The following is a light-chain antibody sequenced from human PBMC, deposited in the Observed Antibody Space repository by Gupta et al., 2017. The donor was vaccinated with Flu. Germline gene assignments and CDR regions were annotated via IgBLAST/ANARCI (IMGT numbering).Light chain of an antibody. CDR2: GAS. Sequence: EIVMTQSPATLSVSPGERATLSCRASQSVSSNLAWYQQKPGQAPRLLIYGASTRATGIPARFSDSAYGTEFTLTISSRQSEDFAVYYCQHYKNWPPLTFGGGTKVEIK. J-gene: IGKJ4*01. CDR3: QHYKNWPPLT. CDR1: QSVSSN. V-gene: IGKV3-15*01.